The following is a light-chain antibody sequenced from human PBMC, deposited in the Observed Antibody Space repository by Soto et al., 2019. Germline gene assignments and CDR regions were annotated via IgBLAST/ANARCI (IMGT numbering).Light chain of an antibody. CDR2: DVS. J-gene: IGLJ1*01. CDR3: CSYTTSNTRQIV. V-gene: IGLV2-14*01. Sequence: QSALTQPASVSGSPGQSITISCTGTSSDVGGYNYVSWYQQQPGKAPKFMIYDVSNRPSGVSNRSSGSKSGNTASLTISGLQAEDEAYYYCCSYTTSNTRQIVFGTGTKLTVL. CDR1: SSDVGGYNY.